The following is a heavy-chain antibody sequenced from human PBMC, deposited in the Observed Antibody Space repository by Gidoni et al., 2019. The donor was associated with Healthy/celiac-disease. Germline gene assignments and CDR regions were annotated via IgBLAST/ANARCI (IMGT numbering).Heavy chain of an antibody. V-gene: IGHV3-33*01. CDR2: IWYDGSNK. D-gene: IGHD2-2*02. CDR1: GFPFRTYA. CDR3: ARAGPRIPRDYYYYGMDV. J-gene: IGHJ6*02. Sequence: QVQLVESGGGVVQPGSSLRLPCAAPGFPFRTYALHWVRQAPGTGLEWVAVIWYDGSNKYYADSVKGRFTISRDNSKNTLYLQMNSLRAEDTAVYYCARAGPRIPRDYYYYGMDVWGQGTTVTVSS.